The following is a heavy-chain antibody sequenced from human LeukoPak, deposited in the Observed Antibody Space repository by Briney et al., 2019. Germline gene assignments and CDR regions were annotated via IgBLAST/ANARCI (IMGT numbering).Heavy chain of an antibody. CDR3: ARERSVAGRDYYYYGMDV. V-gene: IGHV1-46*01. J-gene: IGHJ6*02. D-gene: IGHD6-19*01. CDR2: INPSGGST. Sequence: GASVKVSCKASGYTFTSYYMHWVRQAPGQGLEWMGIINPSGGSTSYAQKFQGRVTMTRATSTSTVYVELSSLRSEDTAVYYCARERSVAGRDYYYYGMDVWGQGTTVTVSS. CDR1: GYTFTSYY.